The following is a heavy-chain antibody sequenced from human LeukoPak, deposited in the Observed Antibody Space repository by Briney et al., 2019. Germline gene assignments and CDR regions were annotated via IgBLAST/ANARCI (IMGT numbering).Heavy chain of an antibody. Sequence: SETLSLTCTVSGGSISSGSYYWSWIRQPAGKGLEWIGRIYTSGSTNYNPSLKSRVTISVDTSKNQFSLKLSSVTAAYTAVYYCARDRGYSSSLYYFDYWGQGTLVTVSS. CDR1: GGSISSGSYY. V-gene: IGHV4-61*02. D-gene: IGHD6-6*01. J-gene: IGHJ4*02. CDR3: ARDRGYSSSLYYFDY. CDR2: IYTSGST.